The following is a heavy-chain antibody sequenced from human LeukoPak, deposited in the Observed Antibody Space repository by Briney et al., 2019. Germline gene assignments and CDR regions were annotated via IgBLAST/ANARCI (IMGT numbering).Heavy chain of an antibody. CDR3: AKDKAELLWFGELLDY. CDR1: GFTFSSYG. V-gene: IGHV3-30*02. J-gene: IGHJ4*02. Sequence: GGSLRLSCAASGFTFSSYGMHWVRQAPGKGLEWVAFIRYDGSNKYYADSVKGRFTISRDNSKNTLYLQMNSLRAEDTAAYYCAKDKAELLWFGELLDYWGQGTLVTVSS. D-gene: IGHD3-10*01. CDR2: IRYDGSNK.